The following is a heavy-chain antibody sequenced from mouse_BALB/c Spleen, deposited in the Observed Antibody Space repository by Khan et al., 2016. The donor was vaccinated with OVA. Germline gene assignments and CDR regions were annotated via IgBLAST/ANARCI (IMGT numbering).Heavy chain of an antibody. Sequence: QVQLKESGPGPVAPSQSLSITCTVSGFSLSRYNIHWIRQPPGKGLEWLGMIWGGGGTDYNSTLKSRLSISKDTSKSQVFLKMNSLQTDDTAMYYCARAYYRYDGYYAMDYWGQGTSVTGSS. D-gene: IGHD2-14*01. CDR2: IWGGGGT. J-gene: IGHJ4*01. CDR1: GFSLSRYN. CDR3: ARAYYRYDGYYAMDY. V-gene: IGHV2-6-4*01.